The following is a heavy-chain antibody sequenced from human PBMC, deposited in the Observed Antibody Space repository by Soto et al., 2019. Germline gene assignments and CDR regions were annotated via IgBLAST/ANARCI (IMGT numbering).Heavy chain of an antibody. CDR3: ARSAGYYDSSGYYLYYFDY. V-gene: IGHV3-7*05. Sequence: GGSLRLSCAASGFTFSSYWMSWVRQAPGKGLEWVANIKQDGSEKYYVDSVKGRFTISRDNAKNSLYLQMNSLRAEDTAVYYCARSAGYYDSSGYYLYYFDYWGQGTLVTVSS. J-gene: IGHJ4*02. CDR1: GFTFSSYW. D-gene: IGHD3-22*01. CDR2: IKQDGSEK.